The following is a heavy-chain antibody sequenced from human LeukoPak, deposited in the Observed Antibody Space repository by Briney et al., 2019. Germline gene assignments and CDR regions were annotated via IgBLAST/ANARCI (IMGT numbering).Heavy chain of an antibody. V-gene: IGHV4-59*01. CDR1: GGSISSYY. CDR2: IYYSGST. Sequence: SETLSLTCTVSGGSISSYYWSWIRQPPGKGLEWIGYIYYSGSTNYNPSLKSRVTISVDTSKNQFALKLSSVTAADTAVYYCASMGLLWFGELGGADAWGQGTLVTVSS. J-gene: IGHJ4*02. CDR3: ASMGLLWFGELGGADA. D-gene: IGHD3-10*01.